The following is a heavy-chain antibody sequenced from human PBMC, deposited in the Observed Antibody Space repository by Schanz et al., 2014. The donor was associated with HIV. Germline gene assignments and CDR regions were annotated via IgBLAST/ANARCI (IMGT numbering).Heavy chain of an antibody. D-gene: IGHD4-4*01. CDR3: ARGGYYSANEVGFDH. CDR1: GFTVSSNY. Sequence: VQLVESGGGVVQPGRSLRLSCAASGFTVSSNYMSWVRQAPGKGLEWVSVIYSGGSTYYADSVKGRFTISRDNAKNSLYLQMNSLRAEDTAIYYCARGGYYSANEVGFDHWGQGTLVAVS. CDR2: IYSGGST. J-gene: IGHJ4*02. V-gene: IGHV3-53*01.